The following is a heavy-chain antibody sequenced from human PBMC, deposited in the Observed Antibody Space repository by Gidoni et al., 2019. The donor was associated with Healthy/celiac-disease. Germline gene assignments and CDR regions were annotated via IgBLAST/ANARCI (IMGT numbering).Heavy chain of an antibody. D-gene: IGHD3-10*01. V-gene: IGHV3-21*01. Sequence: EVQLVESGGGLVKPGGSLRHSCAASGGTFSSYSRNWVRQAPGKGLDSVSSIISSISYIYYAYSVKGRFTISRDNAKNSLYLQMNSLRAEDTAVYYCARDRGFRAPGRFDPWGQGTLVTVSS. CDR1: GGTFSSYS. CDR3: ARDRGFRAPGRFDP. CDR2: IISSISYI. J-gene: IGHJ5*02.